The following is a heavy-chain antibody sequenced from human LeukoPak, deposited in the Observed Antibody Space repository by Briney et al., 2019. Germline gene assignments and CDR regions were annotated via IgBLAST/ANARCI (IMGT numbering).Heavy chain of an antibody. Sequence: SETLSLTCTVSGGSISSGSYYWSWIRQPAGKGLEWIGRIYTSGSTNYNPSLKSRVTISVDTSKNQFSLKLSSVTAADTAVYYCAGARSTSRGIVFDYWGQGTLVTVSS. J-gene: IGHJ4*02. D-gene: IGHD2-2*01. V-gene: IGHV4-61*02. CDR3: AGARSTSRGIVFDY. CDR2: IYTSGST. CDR1: GGSISSGSYY.